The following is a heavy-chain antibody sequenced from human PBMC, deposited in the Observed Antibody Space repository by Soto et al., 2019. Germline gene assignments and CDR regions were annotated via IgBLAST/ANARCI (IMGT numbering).Heavy chain of an antibody. CDR1: GFTFISFT. CDR3: ARDGFSSSSTLLHYYYYYGMDV. J-gene: IGHJ6*02. D-gene: IGHD6-6*01. CDR2: ISSSSSYI. Sequence: PGGSLSLSCAASGFTFISFTMNGVRQAQGKGLEWVSSISSSSSYIYYADSVKGRFTISRDNAKNSLYLQMNSLRAEDTAVYYCARDGFSSSSTLLHYYYYYGMDVWGQGTTVTVSS. V-gene: IGHV3-21*01.